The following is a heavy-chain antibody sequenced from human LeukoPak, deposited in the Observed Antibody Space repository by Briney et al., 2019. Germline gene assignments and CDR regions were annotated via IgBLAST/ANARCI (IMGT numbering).Heavy chain of an antibody. CDR3: AKRGSNSWSELNY. CDR1: GGSISSYY. D-gene: IGHD6-13*01. V-gene: IGHV4-59*01. Sequence: PSETLSLTCTVSGGSISSYYWSWIRQPPGKGLEWIGYIYYSGSTNYNPSLKSRVTISVDTSKNQFSLKLSSVTAADTAVYYCAKRGSNSWSELNYWGQGTLVTVSS. CDR2: IYYSGST. J-gene: IGHJ4*02.